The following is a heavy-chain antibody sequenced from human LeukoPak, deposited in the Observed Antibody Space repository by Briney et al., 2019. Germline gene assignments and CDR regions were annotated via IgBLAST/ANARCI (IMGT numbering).Heavy chain of an antibody. V-gene: IGHV1-46*01. Sequence: ASVKVSCKASGYTFTGYYMHWVRQAPGQGLEWTGIINPSGGSTSYTQKFQGRVTMTRDTSTSTVYMELSSLRSEDTAVYYCAREGFPPKISDFWSGLGPYYYYGMDVWGQGTTVTVSS. J-gene: IGHJ6*02. CDR2: INPSGGST. D-gene: IGHD3-3*01. CDR1: GYTFTGYY. CDR3: AREGFPPKISDFWSGLGPYYYYGMDV.